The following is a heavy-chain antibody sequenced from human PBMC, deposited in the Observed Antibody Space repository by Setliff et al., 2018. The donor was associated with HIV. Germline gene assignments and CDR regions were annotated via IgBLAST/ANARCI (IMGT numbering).Heavy chain of an antibody. CDR2: VYATGSA. D-gene: IGHD3-3*01. CDR3: AREETYSLWSGHYLHEAFDV. J-gene: IGHJ3*01. CDR1: GASTHSKNFY. Sequence: KPSETLSLTCSVSGASTHSKNFYWNWLRQPAGKGLEWIGRVYATGSADYTSSLESRVTISLDTSRNRFFLKLKSVTAADTAVYFCAREETYSLWSGHYLHEAFDVWGQGTVVTVSS. V-gene: IGHV4-61*02.